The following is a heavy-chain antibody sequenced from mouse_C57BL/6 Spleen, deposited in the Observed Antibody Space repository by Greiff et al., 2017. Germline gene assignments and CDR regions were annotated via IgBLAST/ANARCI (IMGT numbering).Heavy chain of an antibody. CDR2: INPNNGGT. CDR1: GYTFTDYY. J-gene: IGHJ1*03. Sequence: EVQLQQPGPELVKPGASVKISCKASGYTFTDYYMNWVKQSHGKSLEWIGDINPNNGGTSYNQKFKGKATLTVDKSSSTAYMELRSLTSEDSAVYYCARPYDGYYWYFDVWGTGTTVTVSS. D-gene: IGHD2-3*01. V-gene: IGHV1-26*01. CDR3: ARPYDGYYWYFDV.